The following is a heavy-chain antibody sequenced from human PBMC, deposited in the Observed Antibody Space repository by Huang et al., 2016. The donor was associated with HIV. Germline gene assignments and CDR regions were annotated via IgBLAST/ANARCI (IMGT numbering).Heavy chain of an antibody. J-gene: IGHJ6*02. CDR3: ARLIGSPSFYYGLDV. V-gene: IGHV5-51*01. Sequence: EVQLVPSGAEVKKPGESLKISCKGSGYRFRSNWMGWVRQMPGKGLEWMGIIYPCDSDTRYSPSFQGQVTISADKSINTAYLQWSSLKASDTAMYYCARLIGSPSFYYGLDVWGQGTTFTVSS. CDR1: GYRFRSNW. D-gene: IGHD3-10*01. CDR2: IYPCDSDT.